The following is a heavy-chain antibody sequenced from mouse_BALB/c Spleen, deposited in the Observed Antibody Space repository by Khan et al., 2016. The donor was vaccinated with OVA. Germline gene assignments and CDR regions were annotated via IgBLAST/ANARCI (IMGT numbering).Heavy chain of an antibody. D-gene: IGHD1-1*01. CDR2: ISSGGSYT. J-gene: IGHJ3*01. V-gene: IGHV5-6*01. CDR1: GFTFSTYG. CDR3: ARLAYYYDSEGFAY. Sequence: EVELVESGGDLVKPGGSLKLSCAASGFTFSTYGMSWVRQTPDKRLEWVATISSGGSYTYYPDNVKGRFTISRDNAKNTRYLQMSSLKSEDTAMYYCARLAYYYDSEGFAYWGQGTLVTVAA.